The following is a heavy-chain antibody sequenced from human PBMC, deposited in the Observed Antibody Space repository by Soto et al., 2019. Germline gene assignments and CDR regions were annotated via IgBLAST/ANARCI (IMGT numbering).Heavy chain of an antibody. D-gene: IGHD3-3*01. V-gene: IGHV1-2*04. CDR1: GYTFTGYY. CDR3: ARDRSITIFGVVRPGYHAFDI. J-gene: IGHJ3*02. CDR2: INPNSGGT. Sequence: QVQLVQSGAEVKKPGASVKVSCKASGYTFTGYYMHWVRQAPGQGLEWMGWINPNSGGTNYAQKFQGWVTMTRDTSISTAYMELSRLRSDDTAVYYCARDRSITIFGVVRPGYHAFDIWGQGTMVTVSS.